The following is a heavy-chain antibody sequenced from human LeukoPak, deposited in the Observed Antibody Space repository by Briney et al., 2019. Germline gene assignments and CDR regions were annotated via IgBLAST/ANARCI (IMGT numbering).Heavy chain of an antibody. CDR3: ARVDTAMVFTPHYYGMDV. D-gene: IGHD5-18*01. Sequence: GGSLRLSCAASGFTFSSYAMHWVRQAPGKGLEWVAVISYDGSNKYYADSVKGRFTISRDNSKNTLYLQMNSLRAEDTAVYYCARVDTAMVFTPHYYGMDVWGQGTTVTVSS. V-gene: IGHV3-30*04. CDR2: ISYDGSNK. CDR1: GFTFSSYA. J-gene: IGHJ6*02.